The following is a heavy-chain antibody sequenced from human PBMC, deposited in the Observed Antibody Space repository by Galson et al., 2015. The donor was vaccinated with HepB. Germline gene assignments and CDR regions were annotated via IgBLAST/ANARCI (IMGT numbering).Heavy chain of an antibody. CDR1: GGTFSSYA. V-gene: IGHV1-69*06. Sequence: SVKVSCKASGGTFSSYAISWVRQAPGQGLEWMGGIIPIFGTANYAQKFQGRVTITADKSTSTAYMELSSLRSEDTAVYYCAREGEIYSGFDYWGQGTLVTVSS. J-gene: IGHJ4*02. D-gene: IGHD5-12*01. CDR3: AREGEIYSGFDY. CDR2: IIPIFGTA.